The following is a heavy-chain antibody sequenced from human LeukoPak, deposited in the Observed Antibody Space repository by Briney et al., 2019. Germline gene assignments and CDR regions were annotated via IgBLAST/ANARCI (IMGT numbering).Heavy chain of an antibody. CDR3: ARDQGSLPVWFYYYMDV. J-gene: IGHJ6*03. CDR1: GFTFSSYA. D-gene: IGHD3-16*01. V-gene: IGHV3-30*01. CDR2: ISYDGTNK. Sequence: PGGSLRLSCQASGFTFSSYAMHWVRQAPGKGLEWLAVISYDGTNKYYADSVKGRFTISRDNSKNTLYLQMNSLRDEDTAVYYCARDQGSLPVWFYYYMDVWGSGTTVTVSS.